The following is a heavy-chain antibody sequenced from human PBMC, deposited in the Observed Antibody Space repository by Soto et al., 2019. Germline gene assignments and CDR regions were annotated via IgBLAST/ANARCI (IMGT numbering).Heavy chain of an antibody. CDR3: ARGTTGMIDY. CDR1: GYTFTSYD. V-gene: IGHV1-8*01. J-gene: IGHJ4*02. CDR2: MNPKSGGT. Sequence: QVQLVQSGAEVKSPGASVKVSCKASGYTFTSYDINWVRQATGQGFAWMGWMNPKSGGTRYIQKFQGRVTMTRDSFISTAYMELSSLTSEDTAVYYCARGTTGMIDYWGQGTLVTVSS.